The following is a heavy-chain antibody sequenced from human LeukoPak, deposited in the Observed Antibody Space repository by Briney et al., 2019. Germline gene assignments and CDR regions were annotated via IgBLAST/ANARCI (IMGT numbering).Heavy chain of an antibody. J-gene: IGHJ4*02. D-gene: IGHD6-13*01. V-gene: IGHV1-2*02. CDR2: INPNSGGT. CDR3: ARDNSSTLVFPHYFDY. CDR1: GYTFTGYY. Sequence: ASVKVSCKASGYTFTGYYMHWVRQAPGQGLEWIGWINPNSGGTNYAQKFQGRVTMTRDTSISTAYMELSRLRSDDTAVYYCARDNSSTLVFPHYFDYWGQGTLVTVSS.